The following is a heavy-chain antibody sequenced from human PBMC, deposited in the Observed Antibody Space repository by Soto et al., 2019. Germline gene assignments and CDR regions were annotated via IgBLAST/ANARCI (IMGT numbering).Heavy chain of an antibody. Sequence: EVPLVESGGGLVQPGGSLRLSCAASGFTFSSYWMSWVRQAPGKGLEWVANIKQDGSEKYYVDSVKGRFTISRDNAKNSLYLQMNSLRAEDTAVYYCARDLLPRGIAAAGRLYGMDVWGQGTTVTVSS. CDR1: GFTFSSYW. CDR2: IKQDGSEK. CDR3: ARDLLPRGIAAAGRLYGMDV. J-gene: IGHJ6*02. D-gene: IGHD6-13*01. V-gene: IGHV3-7*03.